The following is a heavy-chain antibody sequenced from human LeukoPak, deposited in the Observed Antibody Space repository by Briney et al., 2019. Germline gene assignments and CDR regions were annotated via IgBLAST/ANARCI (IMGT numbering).Heavy chain of an antibody. J-gene: IGHJ5*02. CDR3: ARHEYSGSYYGLSWFDP. CDR2: IYYSGST. CDR1: GGSISSSGYY. Sequence: PSETLSLTCIVSGGSISSSGYYWGWIRQPPGKGLEWIASIYYSGSTYYNPSLKSRVTISVDTSKNQLSPKLSSLTAADTAVYYCARHEYSGSYYGLSWFDPWGQGTLVTVSS. V-gene: IGHV4-39*01. D-gene: IGHD1-26*01.